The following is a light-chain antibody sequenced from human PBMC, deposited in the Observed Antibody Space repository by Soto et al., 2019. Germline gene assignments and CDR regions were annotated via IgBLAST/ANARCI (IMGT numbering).Light chain of an antibody. CDR1: TSNIGINY. CDR2: DNH. Sequence: QSALTQPPSVSAAPGQKVTISCSGGTSNIGINYVSWYQHLPGTAPTLLIYDNHKRPSGIPDRFSASKSGTSATLGITGLQAGDEADYYCATWDSSLSTGVFGGGTQLTVL. J-gene: IGLJ3*02. V-gene: IGLV1-51*01. CDR3: ATWDSSLSTGV.